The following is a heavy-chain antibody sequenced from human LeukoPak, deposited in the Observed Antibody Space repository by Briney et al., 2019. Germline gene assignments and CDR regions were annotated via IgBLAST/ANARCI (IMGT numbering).Heavy chain of an antibody. J-gene: IGHJ4*02. Sequence: PSETLSLTCTVSGGSISSSSYYWGWIRQPPGKGLEWIGSIYYSGSTYYNPSLKSRVTISVDTSKNQFSLKLSSVTAADTAVYYCASLVATIPYWGQGTLVTVSS. V-gene: IGHV4-39*01. CDR3: ASLVATIPY. D-gene: IGHD5-12*01. CDR1: GGSISSSSYY. CDR2: IYYSGST.